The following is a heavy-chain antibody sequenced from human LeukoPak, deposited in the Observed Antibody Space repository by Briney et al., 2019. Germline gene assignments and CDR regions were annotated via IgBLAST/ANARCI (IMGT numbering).Heavy chain of an antibody. V-gene: IGHV3-48*01. D-gene: IGHD3-3*01. CDR3: AREGDTGDFLY. Sequence: PGGSLRLSCAASGFTFSSYSMNWVRQAPGKGLEWVSYISSSSSTIYYADSVKGRFTISRDNAKNSLYLQMNSLRAEDTAVYYCAREGDTGDFLYWGQGTLVTVSS. J-gene: IGHJ4*02. CDR2: ISSSSSTI. CDR1: GFTFSSYS.